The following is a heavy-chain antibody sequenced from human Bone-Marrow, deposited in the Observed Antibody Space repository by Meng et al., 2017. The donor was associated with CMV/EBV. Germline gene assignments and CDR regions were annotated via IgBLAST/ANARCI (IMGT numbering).Heavy chain of an antibody. CDR3: TRPHYGDYEGYFDY. CDR2: IRSKAYGGTT. V-gene: IGHV3-49*04. D-gene: IGHD4-17*01. CDR1: GFTFGDYA. Sequence: GESLKISCTASGFTFGDYAMSWVRQAPGKGLEWVGFIRSKAYGGTTEYAASVKGRFTISRDDSKSIAYLQMNSLKTEDTAVYYCTRPHYGDYEGYFDYWGQGTLVTVSS. J-gene: IGHJ4*02.